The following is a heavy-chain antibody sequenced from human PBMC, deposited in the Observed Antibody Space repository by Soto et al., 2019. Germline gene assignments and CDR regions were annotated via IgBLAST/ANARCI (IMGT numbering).Heavy chain of an antibody. J-gene: IGHJ4*02. Sequence: GGSLRLSCAASGFTFSSYAMHWVRQAPGKGLEWVTVISYDGSNKYYADSVKGRFTISRDNSKDTVYLQMNSLRAEDTAVYYCARDFSMVVVAPGYWGQGTLVTVSS. CDR2: ISYDGSNK. CDR3: ARDFSMVVVAPGY. D-gene: IGHD2-15*01. CDR1: GFTFSSYA. V-gene: IGHV3-30-3*01.